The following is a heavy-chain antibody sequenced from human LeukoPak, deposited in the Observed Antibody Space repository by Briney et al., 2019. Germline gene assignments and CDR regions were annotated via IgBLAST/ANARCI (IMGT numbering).Heavy chain of an antibody. Sequence: GGSLRLSCAASGFTFDDYGMSWVRQAPGKGLEWVSGITWNGDTTGYADSVKGRFTISRDNAKNSLYLQMNSLRAEDTAVYYCAELGITMIGGVWGKGTTVTISS. D-gene: IGHD3-10*02. CDR2: ITWNGDTT. J-gene: IGHJ6*04. V-gene: IGHV3-20*04. CDR3: AELGITMIGGV. CDR1: GFTFDDYG.